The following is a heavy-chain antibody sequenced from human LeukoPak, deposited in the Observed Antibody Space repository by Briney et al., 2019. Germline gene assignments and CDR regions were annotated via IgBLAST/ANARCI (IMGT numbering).Heavy chain of an antibody. J-gene: IGHJ3*02. CDR3: ARPLLMVRGVIIPFAFDI. Sequence: GESLKISCKGSGYSFTSYWIGWVRQMPGKGLEWMGIIYPGDSDTRYSPSFQGQVTISADKSISTAYLQWSSLKASDTAMYYCARPLLMVRGVIIPFAFDIWGQGTMVTVSS. D-gene: IGHD3-10*01. CDR1: GYSFTSYW. CDR2: IYPGDSDT. V-gene: IGHV5-51*01.